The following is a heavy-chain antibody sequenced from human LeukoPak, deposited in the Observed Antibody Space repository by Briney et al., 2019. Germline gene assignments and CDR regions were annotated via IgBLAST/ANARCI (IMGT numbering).Heavy chain of an antibody. CDR3: AREYYGEVY. D-gene: IGHD4-17*01. J-gene: IGHJ4*02. Sequence: GGSLRLSCAASGFTFSSYEMNWVRQAPGKGLEWVSYISSSGSTIYYADSVKGRFTISSDNAKNSLYLQMNSLRAEDTAVYYCAREYYGEVYWGQGTLVTVSS. CDR1: GFTFSSYE. CDR2: ISSSGSTI. V-gene: IGHV3-48*03.